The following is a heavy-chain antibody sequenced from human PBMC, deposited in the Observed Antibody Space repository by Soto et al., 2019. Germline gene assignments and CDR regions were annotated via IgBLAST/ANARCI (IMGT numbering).Heavy chain of an antibody. CDR1: GFTFGDYA. J-gene: IGHJ4*02. Sequence: SLRLSCTTSGFTFGDYAMSWFRQAPGKGLEWVGLIRSNSYGGTRAYAASVKGRFTISRDDTTKIAYLEMNSLKTEDTALYYCSGSYWYSSGWRFDYWGLGTLVTVSS. V-gene: IGHV3-49*03. CDR2: IRSNSYGGTR. D-gene: IGHD6-19*01. CDR3: SGSYWYSSGWRFDY.